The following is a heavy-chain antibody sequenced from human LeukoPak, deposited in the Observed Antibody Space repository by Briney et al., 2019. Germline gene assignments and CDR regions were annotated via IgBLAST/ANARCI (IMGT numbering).Heavy chain of an antibody. J-gene: IGHJ5*02. CDR2: IYYSGST. D-gene: IGHD3-16*01. V-gene: IGHV4-39*01. CDR3: SRRGTTSSIGFFDP. CDR1: GASIRTKTHY. Sequence: KASETPSLTCSVSGASIRTKTHYWVWVRQPPGKGLEWIGSIYYSGSTYYNPSLQSRVTISVDTSKNQFSLNLTSVTATDTAVYYCSRRGTTSSIGFFDPWGQGALVTVSS.